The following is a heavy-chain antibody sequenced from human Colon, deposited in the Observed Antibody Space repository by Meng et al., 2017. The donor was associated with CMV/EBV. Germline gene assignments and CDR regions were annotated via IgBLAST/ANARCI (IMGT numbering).Heavy chain of an antibody. Sequence: GESLKISCEASGITFSSSAMTWVRQAPGKGLEWVSAISGDGDRTYHGDSVKGRFTISRDNSNNTLFLQMNALRAEDTAVYYCAKGAEYSNFWTAPEWGQGTPVTVSS. J-gene: IGHJ4*02. CDR1: GITFSSSA. CDR3: AKGAEYSNFWTAPE. V-gene: IGHV3-23*01. D-gene: IGHD3/OR15-3a*01. CDR2: ISGDGDRT.